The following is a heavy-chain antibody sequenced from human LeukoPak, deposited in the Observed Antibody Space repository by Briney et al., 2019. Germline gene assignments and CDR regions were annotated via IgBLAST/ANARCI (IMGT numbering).Heavy chain of an antibody. J-gene: IGHJ4*02. CDR3: AREVLDYGDYGNPWYFDY. CDR1: GFTVSSNY. CDR2: IYSGGST. V-gene: IGHV3-66*01. D-gene: IGHD4-17*01. Sequence: GGSLRLSCAASGFTVSSNYMSWVRQAPGKGLEWVSVIYSGGSTYYADSVKGRFAISRDNSKNTLYLQMNSLRAEDTAVYYCAREVLDYGDYGNPWYFDYWGQGTLVTVSS.